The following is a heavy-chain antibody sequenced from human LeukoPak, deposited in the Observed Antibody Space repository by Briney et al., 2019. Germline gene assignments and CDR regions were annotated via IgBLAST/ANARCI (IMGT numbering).Heavy chain of an antibody. CDR3: ARMCSGGSCSITNSDY. CDR1: GGSFSGYY. D-gene: IGHD2-15*01. V-gene: IGHV4-34*01. CDR2: INHGGST. Sequence: SETLSLTCAVYGGSFSGYYWSWIRQPPGKGLEWIGEINHGGSTNYNPSLKSRVTMSVDTSKNQVSLKVTSVTAADTAVYYCARMCSGGSCSITNSDYWGQGTLVTVSS. J-gene: IGHJ4*02.